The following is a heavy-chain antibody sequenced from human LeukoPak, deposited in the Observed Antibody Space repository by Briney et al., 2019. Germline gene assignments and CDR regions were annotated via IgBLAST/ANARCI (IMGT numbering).Heavy chain of an antibody. Sequence: GGSLRLSCAASGFTFITYWMHWVRQAPGKGLVWVSSINADGSSTSYADSMKGRFTISRDNAKNTLYLQMNSLRAEDTAVYYCASQQSFHYYYMDVWGKGTTVTVSS. D-gene: IGHD2/OR15-2a*01. CDR3: ASQQSFHYYYMDV. CDR1: GFTFITYW. J-gene: IGHJ6*03. V-gene: IGHV3-74*01. CDR2: INADGSST.